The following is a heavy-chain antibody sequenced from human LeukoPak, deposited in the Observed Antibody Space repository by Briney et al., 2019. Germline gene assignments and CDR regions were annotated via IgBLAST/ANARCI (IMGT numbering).Heavy chain of an antibody. CDR1: GFTFSSYG. J-gene: IGHJ5*02. V-gene: IGHV3-33*01. CDR3: ARSPRRSLNWFDP. CDR2: IWYDGSNK. Sequence: GGSLRLSCAASGFTFSSYGMHWVRQAPGKGLEWVAVIWYDGSNKYYADSVKGRFTISRDNSKNTLYLQMYSLRAEDTAVYYCARSPRRSLNWFDPWGQGTLVTVSS.